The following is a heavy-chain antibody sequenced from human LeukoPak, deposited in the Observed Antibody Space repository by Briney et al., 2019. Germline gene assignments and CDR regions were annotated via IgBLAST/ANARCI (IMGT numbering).Heavy chain of an antibody. CDR3: ARVYYSSSYDYWYFDL. Sequence: PSETLSLTCTVSGGSINNYYWTWIRQPPGKGLEWIGYIYYTGRTNYNPSLKSRVTISVDTSKNQFSLKLSSVTAADTAVYYCARVYYSSSYDYWYFDLWGRGTLVTVSS. J-gene: IGHJ2*01. CDR1: GGSINNYY. D-gene: IGHD6-13*01. V-gene: IGHV4-59*01. CDR2: IYYTGRT.